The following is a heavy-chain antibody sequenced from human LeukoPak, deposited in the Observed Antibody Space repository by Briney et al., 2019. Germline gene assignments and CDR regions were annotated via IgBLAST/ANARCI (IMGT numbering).Heavy chain of an antibody. CDR3: AKDSRYFDWLMVYYYYYMDV. CDR1: GFTFSDYY. D-gene: IGHD3-9*01. J-gene: IGHJ6*03. Sequence: PGGSLRLSCAASGFTFSDYYMSWIRQAPGKGLEWVSYISSSGSTIYYADSVKGRFTISRDNSKNTLYLQMNSLRAKDTAVYYCAKDSRYFDWLMVYYYYYMDVWGKGTTVTISS. V-gene: IGHV3-11*04. CDR2: ISSSGSTI.